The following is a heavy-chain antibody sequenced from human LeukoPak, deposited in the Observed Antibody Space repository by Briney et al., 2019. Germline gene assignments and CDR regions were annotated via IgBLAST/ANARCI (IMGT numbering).Heavy chain of an antibody. V-gene: IGHV1-69*06. D-gene: IGHD5-18*01. CDR1: GGTFSSYA. CDR2: IIPIFGTA. CDR3: ARGIGNNYGFPGDY. J-gene: IGHJ4*02. Sequence: ASVKVSCKASGGTFSSYAINWVRQAPGQGLEWMGGIIPIFGTANYAQGFQGRVTITADKSTSTAYMELSSLRSEDTAVYYCARGIGNNYGFPGDYWGQGTLVTVSS.